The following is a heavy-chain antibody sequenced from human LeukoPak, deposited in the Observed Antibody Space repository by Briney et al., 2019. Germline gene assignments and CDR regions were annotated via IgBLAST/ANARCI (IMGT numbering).Heavy chain of an antibody. CDR2: MNPNSGNT. D-gene: IGHD6-13*01. V-gene: IGHV1-8*01. Sequence: GASVRVSCKASGYTFTSYDINWVRQAPGQGLEWMGWMNPNSGNTVYAQKFQGRVTMTRNTSISTAYMELSSLRSEDTAVYYCAIHEYSSSWPFDYWGQGTLVTVSS. CDR3: AIHEYSSSWPFDY. J-gene: IGHJ4*02. CDR1: GYTFTSYD.